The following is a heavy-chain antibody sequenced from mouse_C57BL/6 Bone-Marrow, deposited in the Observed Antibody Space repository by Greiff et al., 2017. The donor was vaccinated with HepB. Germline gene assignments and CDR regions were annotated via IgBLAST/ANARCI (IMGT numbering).Heavy chain of an antibody. CDR2: IYPGSGNT. CDR1: GYTFTDYY. J-gene: IGHJ2*01. CDR3: ARGVYYFDY. Sequence: VQLQQSGAELVRPGASVKLSCKASGYTFTDYYINWVKQRPGQGLEWIARIYPGSGNTYYNEKFKGKATLTAEKSSSTAYMQLSSLTSEDSAVYCCARGVYYFDYWGQGTTLTVSS. V-gene: IGHV1-76*01.